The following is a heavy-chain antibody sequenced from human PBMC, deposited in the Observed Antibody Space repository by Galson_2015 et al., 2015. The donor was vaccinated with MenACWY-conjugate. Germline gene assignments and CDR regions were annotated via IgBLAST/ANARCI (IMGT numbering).Heavy chain of an antibody. Sequence: SVKVSCKASGYTFTSYAMHWVRQAPGQGLEWMGWISAYNGNTNYAQKLQGRVTMTTDTSTSTAYMELRSLRSDDTAVYYCARARYSSSWNWFDPWGQGTLVTVSS. D-gene: IGHD6-13*01. J-gene: IGHJ5*02. CDR2: ISAYNGNT. V-gene: IGHV1-18*01. CDR3: ARARYSSSWNWFDP. CDR1: GYTFTSYA.